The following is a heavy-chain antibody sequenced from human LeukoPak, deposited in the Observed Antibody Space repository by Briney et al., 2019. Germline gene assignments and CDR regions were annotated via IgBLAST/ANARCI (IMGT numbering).Heavy chain of an antibody. V-gene: IGHV3-48*03. CDR3: AKEAAYYYDSSGYVDYYYYMDV. CDR1: GFTFSSYE. D-gene: IGHD3-22*01. J-gene: IGHJ6*03. CDR2: ISSSGSTI. Sequence: GGSLRLSCAASGFTFSSYEMNWVRQAPGKGLEWVSYISSSGSTIYYADSVKGRFTISRDNAKNSLYLQMNSLRAEDTAVYYCAKEAAYYYDSSGYVDYYYYMDVWGKGTTVTVSS.